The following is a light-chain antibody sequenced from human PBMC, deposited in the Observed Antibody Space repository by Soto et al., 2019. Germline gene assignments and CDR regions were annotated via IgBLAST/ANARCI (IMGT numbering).Light chain of an antibody. CDR3: SSFTTSSTLV. CDR1: SSDVGSFDS. Sequence: QSALTQPASVSGSPGQPITISCTGTSSDVGSFDSVAWYQHNPGKAPKLMIYDVSNRPSGVSSRFSGSKSGNTASLSISGLQTEDEANYYRSSFTTSSTLVFGTGTKVTVL. CDR2: DVS. J-gene: IGLJ1*01. V-gene: IGLV2-14*01.